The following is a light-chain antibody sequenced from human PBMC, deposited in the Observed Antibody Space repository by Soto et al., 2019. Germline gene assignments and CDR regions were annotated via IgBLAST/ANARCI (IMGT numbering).Light chain of an antibody. J-gene: IGKJ5*01. CDR3: QQRYTTPIT. CDR1: QSVGSW. CDR2: AAS. Sequence: IQMTLCPSSLSASLGDRVITTCRARQSVGSWLNWYQQKPAKVPKLLLYAASSLQSGVPSRFSGSGSWTDFTLTISSLQPEDFATYYCQQRYTTPITFGQGTRLE. V-gene: IGKV1-39*01.